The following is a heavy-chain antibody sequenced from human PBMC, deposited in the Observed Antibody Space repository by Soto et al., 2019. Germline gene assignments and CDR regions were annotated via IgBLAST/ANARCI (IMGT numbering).Heavy chain of an antibody. Sequence: VQLVESGGGVVQPGRSLRLSCAASGFTFSDYARHWVGQAPGKGREWVAVVSHDGRNTHYADSVKGRFTISRDSSKNTVSLEMTSLRAEDTAVYYCAKGGRQWLVTSDFNYWGQGALVTVSS. CDR3: AKGGRQWLVTSDFNY. CDR1: GFTFSDYA. J-gene: IGHJ4*02. D-gene: IGHD6-19*01. V-gene: IGHV3-30*18. CDR2: VSHDGRNT.